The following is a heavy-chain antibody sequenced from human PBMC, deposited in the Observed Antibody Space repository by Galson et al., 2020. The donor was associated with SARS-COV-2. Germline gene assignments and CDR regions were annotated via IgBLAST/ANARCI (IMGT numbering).Heavy chain of an antibody. CDR1: GFTFSSYG. CDR3: ARDLAVGSAGDDY. J-gene: IGHJ4*02. D-gene: IGHD6-19*01. CDR2: IWYDGSNK. V-gene: IGHV3-33*01. Sequence: GGSLRLSCAASGFTFSSYGMHWVRQAPGKGLEWVAVIWYDGSNKYYADSVKGRFTISRDNSKNTRYLQRNSLRAEETAVYYCARDLAVGSAGDDYWGQGTLVNVSS.